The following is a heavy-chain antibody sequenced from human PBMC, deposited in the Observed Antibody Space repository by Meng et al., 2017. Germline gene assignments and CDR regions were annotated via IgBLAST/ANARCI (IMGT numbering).Heavy chain of an antibody. J-gene: IGHJ4*01. D-gene: IGHD1-14*01. CDR3: SDHVDY. Sequence: GLPGGSGCACIMAGCCLRLCCAPSGFTWSSAVMTRARQGPGKGLELIGRRKSNVDGCTVGYAAAVKGRFYNSRDHSENTFYLQMNSLKSEDTAVYYFSDHVDYWGHGTLVTVSS. CDR1: GFTWSSAV. V-gene: IGHV3-15*02. CDR2: RKSNVDGCTV.